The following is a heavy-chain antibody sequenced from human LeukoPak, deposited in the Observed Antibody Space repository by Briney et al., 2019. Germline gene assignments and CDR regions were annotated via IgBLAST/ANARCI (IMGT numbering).Heavy chain of an antibody. D-gene: IGHD2-15*01. CDR3: ARGLRYCSGGSCGT. J-gene: IGHJ4*02. CDR2: ISSSSSYI. Sequence: GGSLRLSCVASGFTFSDFYMDWVRQAPGKGLEWVSSISSSSSYIYYADSVKGRFTISRDNAKNSLYLQMNSLRAEDTAVYYCARGLRYCSGGSCGTWGQGTLVTVSS. V-gene: IGHV3-21*01. CDR1: GFTFSDFY.